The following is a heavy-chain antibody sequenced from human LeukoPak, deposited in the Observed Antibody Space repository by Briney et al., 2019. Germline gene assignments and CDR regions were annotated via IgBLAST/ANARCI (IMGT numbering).Heavy chain of an antibody. CDR1: GFTFSNYA. V-gene: IGHV3-23*01. J-gene: IGHJ4*02. CDR3: AKEEGYIYGLLDY. Sequence: PGGSLRLSCAASGFTFSNYAMSWVRQAPGKGREWVSSISGSGGTTYSADSLKGRFTISRDNSKNTLYLQMNSLRAEDTAVYYCAKEEGYIYGLLDYWGQGTLVTVSS. D-gene: IGHD5-18*01. CDR2: ISGSGGTT.